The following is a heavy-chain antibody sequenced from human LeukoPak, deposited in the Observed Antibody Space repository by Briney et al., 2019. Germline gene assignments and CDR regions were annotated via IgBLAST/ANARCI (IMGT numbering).Heavy chain of an antibody. CDR2: FDPEDGET. V-gene: IGHV1-24*01. J-gene: IGHJ5*02. CDR3: AIVPTYRLELRRGGGNWFDP. D-gene: IGHD1-7*01. CDR1: GYTLTELS. Sequence: ASVKVSCKVSGYTLTELSMHWVRQAPGKGLEWMGGFDPEDGETIYAQKFQGRVSMTEDTSTDTVYMELRSLRSEDTAVYFCAIVPTYRLELRRGGGNWFDPWGQGTLVIVST.